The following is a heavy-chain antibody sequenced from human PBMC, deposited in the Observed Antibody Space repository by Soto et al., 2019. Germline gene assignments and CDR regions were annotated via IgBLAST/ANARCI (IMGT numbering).Heavy chain of an antibody. Sequence: QVQLVQSGAEVRKPGASVKVSCKASGHTLASYDINWVRQATGQGLEWMGWMTPDSGETGYAQKFQGRVTRTWDTSITTAYMELSSRRSDDTAVYYCARDPFYGWFDSWGQGPLVTVSS. CDR1: GHTLASYD. V-gene: IGHV1-8*01. CDR2: MTPDSGET. D-gene: IGHD3-16*01. J-gene: IGHJ5*01. CDR3: ARDPFYGWFDS.